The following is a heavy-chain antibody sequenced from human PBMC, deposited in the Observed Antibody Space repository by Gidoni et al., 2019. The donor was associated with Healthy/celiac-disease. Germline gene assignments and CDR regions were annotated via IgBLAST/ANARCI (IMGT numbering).Heavy chain of an antibody. V-gene: IGHV3-49*03. CDR1: GFTFGAYA. D-gene: IGHD2-21*02. CDR3: TRSIGFAPTEQYYYYFYYGMDV. CDR2: IRSKAYGGTT. J-gene: IGHJ6*02. Sequence: EVQLVESGGGLVQPGRSLRLSCTASGFTFGAYAMSWFRQAPGKGLEWVGFIRSKAYGGTTEYAASVKGRFTISRDDSKSIAYLQMNSLKTEDTAVYYCTRSIGFAPTEQYYYYFYYGMDVWGQGTTVTVSS.